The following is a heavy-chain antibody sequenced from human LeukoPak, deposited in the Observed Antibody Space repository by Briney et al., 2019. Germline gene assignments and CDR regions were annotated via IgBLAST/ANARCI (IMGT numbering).Heavy chain of an antibody. CDR3: ARVIAARPYYYYYMDV. Sequence: SVKVSRKASGGTFSSYAISWVRQAPGQGLEWMGGIIPIFGTANYAQKFQGRVTITTDESTSTAYMELSSLRSEDTAVYYCARVIAARPYYYYYMDVWGKGTTVTVSS. CDR2: IIPIFGTA. J-gene: IGHJ6*03. CDR1: GGTFSSYA. D-gene: IGHD6-6*01. V-gene: IGHV1-69*05.